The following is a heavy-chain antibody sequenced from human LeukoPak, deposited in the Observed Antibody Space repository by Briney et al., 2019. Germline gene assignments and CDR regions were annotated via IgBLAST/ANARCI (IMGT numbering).Heavy chain of an antibody. Sequence: PSETLSLTCTVSGGSISSSSYYWGWNRQPPGKGLEWIGSIYYSGSTYYNPSLKSRVTISVDTSKNQFSLKLSSVTAADTAVYYCANYDFWSGYYTDYWGQGTLVTVSS. CDR2: IYYSGST. J-gene: IGHJ4*02. CDR3: ANYDFWSGYYTDY. D-gene: IGHD3-3*01. CDR1: GGSISSSSYY. V-gene: IGHV4-39*07.